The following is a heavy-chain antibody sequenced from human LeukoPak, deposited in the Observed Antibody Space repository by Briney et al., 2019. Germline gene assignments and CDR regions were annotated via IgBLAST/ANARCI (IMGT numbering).Heavy chain of an antibody. V-gene: IGHV3-7*03. Sequence: GGPLRLSCAASGFTFSSYWMSWVRQAPGKGLEWVANIKQDGSEKYYVDSVKGRFTISRDNAKNSLYLQMNSLRAEDTAVYYCARAKLELRLSGPHNWFDPWGQGTLVTVSS. J-gene: IGHJ5*02. CDR2: IKQDGSEK. CDR3: ARAKLELRLSGPHNWFDP. D-gene: IGHD1-7*01. CDR1: GFTFSSYW.